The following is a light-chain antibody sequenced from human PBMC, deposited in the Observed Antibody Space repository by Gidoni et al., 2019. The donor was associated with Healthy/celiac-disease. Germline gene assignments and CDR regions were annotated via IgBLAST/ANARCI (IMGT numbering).Light chain of an antibody. V-gene: IGKV3-15*01. CDR1: QSVSRN. J-gene: IGKJ1*01. CDR2: GPS. Sequence: EIVMTQSPATLSVSPGERATLSCRASQSVSRNLAWYQQKPGQAPRLLIYGPSTRATGIPARFSGSGSGTEFTLTISSLQSEDFAVYYCQQYDNWPRTFGQGTKVEIK. CDR3: QQYDNWPRT.